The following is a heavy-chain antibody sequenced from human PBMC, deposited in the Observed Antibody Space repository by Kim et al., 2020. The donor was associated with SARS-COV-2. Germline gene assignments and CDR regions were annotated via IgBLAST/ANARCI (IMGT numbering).Heavy chain of an antibody. CDR3: ERAWRSDEGHYGMDV. V-gene: IGHV3-11*04. D-gene: IGHD5-12*01. J-gene: IGHJ6*02. Sequence: GGSLRLSCAASGFMFGDYYMSWIRQAPGKGLEWISSITPTGLTIYYADSVTGRFAISRDNAWNSLDLQMNSLTAEDTAVYYCERAWRSDEGHYGMDVWG. CDR1: GFMFGDYY. CDR2: ITPTGLTI.